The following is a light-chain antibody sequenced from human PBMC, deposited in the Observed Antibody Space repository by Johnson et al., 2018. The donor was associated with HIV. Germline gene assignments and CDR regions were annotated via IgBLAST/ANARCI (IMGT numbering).Light chain of an antibody. CDR1: SSNIGSNY. J-gene: IGLJ1*01. CDR3: GTWDSSLSAHYV. CDR2: ENN. Sequence: QSVLTQPPSVSAAPGQKVTISCSGSSSNIGSNYVSWYQHLPGTAPKLLICENNKRPSGIPDRFSGSKSGTSATLGITGLQTGDEADYYCGTWDSSLSAHYVFGTGTEVPVL. V-gene: IGLV1-51*02.